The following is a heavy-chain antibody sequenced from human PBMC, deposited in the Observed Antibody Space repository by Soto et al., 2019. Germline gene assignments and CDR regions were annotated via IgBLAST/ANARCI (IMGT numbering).Heavy chain of an antibody. Sequence: SETLSLTCTVSGGSISSYYLSWIRQPPGKGLEWIGYIYYSGSTNYNPSLKSRVTISVDTSKNQFSLKLSSVTAADTAVYYCARQAVAAYDAFDIWGQGTMVTVSS. CDR1: GGSISSYY. J-gene: IGHJ3*02. CDR3: ARQAVAAYDAFDI. V-gene: IGHV4-59*01. D-gene: IGHD6-19*01. CDR2: IYYSGST.